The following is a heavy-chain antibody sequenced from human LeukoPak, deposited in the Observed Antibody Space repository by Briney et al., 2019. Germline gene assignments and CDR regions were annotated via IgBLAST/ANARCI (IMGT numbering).Heavy chain of an antibody. CDR2: MSSSGST. Sequence: SETLSLTCTVSGGSISRYYWSWIRQPPGKGLEWIGYMSSSGSTNYNPSLKSRVTISVDTSKNQFSLKLSSVTAADTAVYYCARRYAAATRYYYDSRAYWYFDLWGRGTLVTVSS. J-gene: IGHJ2*01. CDR1: GGSISRYY. CDR3: ARRYAAATRYYYDSRAYWYFDL. V-gene: IGHV4-4*09. D-gene: IGHD3-22*01.